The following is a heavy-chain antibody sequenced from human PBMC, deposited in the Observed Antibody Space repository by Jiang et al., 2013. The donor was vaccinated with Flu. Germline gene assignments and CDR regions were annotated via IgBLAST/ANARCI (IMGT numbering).Heavy chain of an antibody. Sequence: VQLVESGGGVVQPGRSLRLSCAASGFTFRNYGVHWVRLAPGKRLEWVADISYDGSEKYYADSVKGRFTISRDNSKNTLSLQMNSLKVEDTAVYYCARGEFCTTTSCYGSPFDYWGQGTPGHRLL. J-gene: IGHJ4*02. CDR1: GFTFRNYG. CDR2: ISYDGSEK. D-gene: IGHD2-2*01. V-gene: IGHV3-33*05. CDR3: ARGEFCTTTSCYGSPFDY.